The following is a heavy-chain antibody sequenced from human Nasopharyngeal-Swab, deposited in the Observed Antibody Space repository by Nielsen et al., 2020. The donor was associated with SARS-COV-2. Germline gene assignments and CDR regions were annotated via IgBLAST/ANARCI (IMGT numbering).Heavy chain of an antibody. CDR3: AKDGGRSITMINDAFDI. D-gene: IGHD3-22*01. CDR2: ISGSGGST. J-gene: IGHJ3*02. Sequence: GESLKISCAASGFTFSSYAMSWVRQAPGKGLEWVSAISGSGGSTYHADSVKGRFTISRDNSKNTLYLQMNSLRAEDTAVYYCAKDGGRSITMINDAFDIWGQGTMVTVSS. CDR1: GFTFSSYA. V-gene: IGHV3-23*01.